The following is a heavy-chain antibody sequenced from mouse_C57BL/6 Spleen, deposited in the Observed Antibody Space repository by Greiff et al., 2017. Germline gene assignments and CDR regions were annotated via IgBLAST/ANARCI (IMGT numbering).Heavy chain of an antibody. D-gene: IGHD2-1*01. J-gene: IGHJ2*01. Sequence: VQLQQPGAELVKPGASVKLSCKASGYTFTSYWMQWVKQRPGQGLEWIGEIDPSDSYTNYNQKFKGKATLTVDTSSSTAYMQLSCLTSEDSAVYYCARRRGIKGNYVDYFDYWGQGTTLTVSS. CDR2: IDPSDSYT. V-gene: IGHV1-50*01. CDR1: GYTFTSYW. CDR3: ARRRGIKGNYVDYFDY.